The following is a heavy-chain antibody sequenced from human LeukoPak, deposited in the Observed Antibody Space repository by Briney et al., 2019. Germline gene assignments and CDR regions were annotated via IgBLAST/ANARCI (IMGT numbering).Heavy chain of an antibody. V-gene: IGHV1-69*05. J-gene: IGHJ4*02. D-gene: IGHD5-12*01. CDR2: IIPMFGTA. Sequence: ASVKVSYKASGGTFSSYAISWVRQAPGQGLEWMVRIIPMFGTANYAQKFQGRVTITTDESTSTAYMELSSLRSEDTAVYYCARDARTTRGCSGYEARLYYFDYWGQGTLVTVSS. CDR3: ARDARTTRGCSGYEARLYYFDY. CDR1: GGTFSSYA.